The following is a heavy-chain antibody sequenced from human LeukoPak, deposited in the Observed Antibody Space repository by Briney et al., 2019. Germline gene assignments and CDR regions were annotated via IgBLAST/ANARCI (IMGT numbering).Heavy chain of an antibody. CDR1: GFTFSDYY. J-gene: IGHJ4*02. CDR3: ATLITFGGVIVRSY. D-gene: IGHD3-16*02. Sequence: GGSLRLSCAASGFTFSDYYMSWIRQAPGKGLEWVSYISSSGSTIHYADSVKGRFTISRDNAKNSLYLQMNSLRAEDTAVYYCATLITFGGVIVRSYWGQGTLVTVSS. CDR2: ISSSGSTI. V-gene: IGHV3-11*04.